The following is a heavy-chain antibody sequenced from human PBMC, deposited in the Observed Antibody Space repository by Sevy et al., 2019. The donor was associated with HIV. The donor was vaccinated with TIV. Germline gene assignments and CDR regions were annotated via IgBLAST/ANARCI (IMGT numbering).Heavy chain of an antibody. Sequence: GGSLRLSCAASGFTLSTYGMHWVRQARGKGLEWVAVISHDGSIEYYADSVKGRFTISRDNSKNTLYMQMNRLRPEDTAVYYCAKLGGGGLGAYYGMDVWGQGTTVTVSS. V-gene: IGHV3-30*18. D-gene: IGHD3-3*01. J-gene: IGHJ6*02. CDR1: GFTLSTYG. CDR3: AKLGGGGLGAYYGMDV. CDR2: ISHDGSIE.